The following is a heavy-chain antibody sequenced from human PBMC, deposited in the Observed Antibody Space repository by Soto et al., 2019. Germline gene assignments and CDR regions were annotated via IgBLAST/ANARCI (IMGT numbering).Heavy chain of an antibody. CDR1: GFTFSSYA. CDR2: MSYDGRNK. D-gene: IGHD2-21*02. V-gene: IGHV3-30*04. J-gene: IGHJ6*02. Sequence: QVQLVESGGGVVQPGRSLRLSCTASGFTFSSYAMHWVRQAPVKGLEWVAVMSYDGRNKYYVASVTGRYTISRDDSKXXLXXQTNSLGAEDTTRYSCARDLAGKYCGVDCTSGMDVWGQGTTVTVSS. CDR3: ARDLAGKYCGVDCTSGMDV.